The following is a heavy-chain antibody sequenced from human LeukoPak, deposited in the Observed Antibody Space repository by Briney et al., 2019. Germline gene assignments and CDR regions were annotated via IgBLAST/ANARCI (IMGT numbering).Heavy chain of an antibody. CDR1: RFTSSSFE. J-gene: IGHJ3*02. V-gene: IGHV3-48*03. Sequence: PGGSLRLSCAASRFTSSSFEMKWVRQATEKGREWVSYIRRGGRHIYDADAEKCRFNIYRDKAKNSLYLQMNSLRAEDTAVDYCGREVSTYCSGGICYPRSYAFDIWGQGTMVTVSS. CDR3: GREVSTYCSGGICYPRSYAFDI. CDR2: IRRGGRHI. D-gene: IGHD2-15*01.